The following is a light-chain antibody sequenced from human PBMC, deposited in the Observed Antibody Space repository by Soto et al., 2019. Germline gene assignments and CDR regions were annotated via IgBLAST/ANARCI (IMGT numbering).Light chain of an antibody. V-gene: IGKV3-20*01. CDR1: QSVTSTY. CDR2: DTS. J-gene: IGKJ5*01. CDR3: QQYGTSPIT. Sequence: EIVLTQSPGTLSLSPGERSTLSCRASQSVTSTYLAWYQQRHGQTPTXXISDTSIRATGIPDRFSGSGSGTDLTIAISRLEPEDFEVYYCQQYGTSPITFGQGTRLEIK.